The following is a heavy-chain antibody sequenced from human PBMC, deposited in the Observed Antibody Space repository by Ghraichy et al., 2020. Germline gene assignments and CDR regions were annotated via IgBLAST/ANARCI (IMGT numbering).Heavy chain of an antibody. CDR2: ISGSGDST. V-gene: IGHV3-23*01. J-gene: IGHJ6*02. D-gene: IGHD4-17*01. CDR1: GFTFSSYA. Sequence: GESLNISCAASGFTFSSYAMSWVRQAPGKGLEWGSGISGSGDSTYYADSVKGRFTIFRDNSKNTLYLQMNSLRAEDTAVYYCAKTTTVTTFYYYYGMDVWGQGTTVTVSS. CDR3: AKTTTVTTFYYYYGMDV.